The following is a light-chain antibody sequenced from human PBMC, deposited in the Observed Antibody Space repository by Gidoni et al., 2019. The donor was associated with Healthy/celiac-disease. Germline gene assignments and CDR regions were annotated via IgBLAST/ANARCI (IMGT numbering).Light chain of an antibody. Sequence: TQMTRSPSSLSASVGDRVTITCRASQSISSYLNWYQQKPGKAPKILLDAASSLQSGVPSRFSGSGSGTDFTLTISSLQPEDFATYYCPQSYSTPWTFGQGTKVEIK. CDR1: QSISSY. V-gene: IGKV1-39*01. CDR2: AAS. J-gene: IGKJ1*01. CDR3: PQSYSTPWT.